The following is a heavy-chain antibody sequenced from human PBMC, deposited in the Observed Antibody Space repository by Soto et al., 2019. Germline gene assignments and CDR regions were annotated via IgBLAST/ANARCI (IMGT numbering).Heavy chain of an antibody. CDR2: IIPFFHAP. Sequence: GASVKVSCKASGGTFNSYGISWVRQAPGQGLDWMGVIIPFFHAPNYAQKFQGRVTITADESTSIVFMEMSSLRFEDTAVYYCARSRAAAPPRVGTDVWGQGTTVTVSS. CDR3: ARSRAAAPPRVGTDV. CDR1: GGTFNSYG. D-gene: IGHD6-13*01. V-gene: IGHV1-69*13. J-gene: IGHJ6*02.